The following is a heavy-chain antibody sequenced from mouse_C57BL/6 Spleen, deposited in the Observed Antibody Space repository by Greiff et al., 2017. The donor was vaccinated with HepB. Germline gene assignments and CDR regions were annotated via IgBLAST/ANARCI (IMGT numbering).Heavy chain of an antibody. CDR3: ARGVYYDYDAAWFAY. Sequence: VQLQQSGAELARPGASVKMSCKASGYTFTSYTMHWVKQRPGQGLEWIGYINPSSGYTKYNQKFKDKATLTADKSSSTAYMQLSSLTSEDSAVYYCARGVYYDYDAAWFAYWGQGTLVTVSA. CDR2: INPSSGYT. V-gene: IGHV1-4*01. CDR1: GYTFTSYT. D-gene: IGHD2-4*01. J-gene: IGHJ3*01.